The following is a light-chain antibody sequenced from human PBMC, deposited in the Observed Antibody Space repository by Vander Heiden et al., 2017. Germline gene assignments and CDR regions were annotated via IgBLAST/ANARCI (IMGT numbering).Light chain of an antibody. Sequence: QPALTQPRPVSWSPGQSVTTPSTGTSSDAGGYNYVSWYQQHPGKAPKLMIYDVSKRPSGVPDRFSGSKSGNTASLTSSGLQAEDEADYYCCSYAGSDVVFGGGTKLTVL. CDR1: SSDAGGYNY. V-gene: IGLV2-11*01. J-gene: IGLJ2*01. CDR3: CSYAGSDVV. CDR2: DVS.